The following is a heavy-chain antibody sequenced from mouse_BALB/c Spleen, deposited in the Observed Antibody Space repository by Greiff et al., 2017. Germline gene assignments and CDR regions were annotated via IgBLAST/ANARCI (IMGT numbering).Heavy chain of an antibody. J-gene: IGHJ2*01. CDR2: ISSGGGNT. V-gene: IGHV5-9*03. Sequence: EVKLVESGGGLVKPGGSLKLSCAASGFTFSSYTMSWVRQTPEKRLEWVATISSGGGNTYYPDSVKGRFTISRDNAKNNLYLQMSSLRSEDTALYYCARWVGPYYFDYWGQGTTLTVSS. CDR3: ARWVGPYYFDY. CDR1: GFTFSSYT.